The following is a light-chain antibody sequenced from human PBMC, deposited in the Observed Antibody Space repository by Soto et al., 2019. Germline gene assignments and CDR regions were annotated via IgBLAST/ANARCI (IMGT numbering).Light chain of an antibody. CDR2: DAS. CDR1: QGISSA. Sequence: AIQWTQSPSSLSASVGARVTITCRASQGISSALAWYQQKPGKAPKLLIYDASSLESGVPSRFSGSGCGTDLTLTISSLQPEDFATYYCQQFNNYPPLTFGGGTKVEIK. V-gene: IGKV1D-13*01. CDR3: QQFNNYPPLT. J-gene: IGKJ4*01.